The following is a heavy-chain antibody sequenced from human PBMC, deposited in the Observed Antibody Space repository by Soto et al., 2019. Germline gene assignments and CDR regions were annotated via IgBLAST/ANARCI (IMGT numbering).Heavy chain of an antibody. CDR2: IWSDGNNR. D-gene: IGHD1-1*01. CDR3: VRGDNWNDEASDY. V-gene: IGHV3-33*01. CDR1: GFMFSNHG. J-gene: IGHJ4*02. Sequence: QVQLVESGGGVVQPGRSLRLSCAASGFMFSNHGMHWVRQAPGKGLEWVAVIWSDGNNRYYADSVKGRFTISRDNSKNTVYLKMNSLSAEDTAVYYCVRGDNWNDEASDYWGQGTLVTVSS.